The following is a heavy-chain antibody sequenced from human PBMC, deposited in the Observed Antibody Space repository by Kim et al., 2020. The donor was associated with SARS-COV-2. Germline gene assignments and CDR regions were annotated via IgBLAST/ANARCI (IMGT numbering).Heavy chain of an antibody. Sequence: SETLSLTCTVSGGSISSYYWSWIRQPPGKGLEWIGYIYYSGSTNYNPSLKSRVTISVDTSKNQFSLKLSSVTAADTAVYYCARQDQSWGFGPGSVNNWGQGTLVNIAS. J-gene: IGHJ4*02. CDR3: ARQDQSWGFGPGSVNN. CDR2: IYYSGST. CDR1: GGSISSYY. V-gene: IGHV4-59*13. D-gene: IGHD7-27*01.